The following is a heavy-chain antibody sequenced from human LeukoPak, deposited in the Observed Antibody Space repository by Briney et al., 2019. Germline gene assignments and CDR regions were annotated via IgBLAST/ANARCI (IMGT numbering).Heavy chain of an antibody. Sequence: ASVKVSCKASGYTFTGYYMHWVRQAPGQGLEWMGWINPNSGGTNYAQKFQGRVTMTRDTSISTAYMELSSLRSDDTAVYYCARTASGELAIDYWGQGNLVTVSS. CDR3: ARTASGELAIDY. J-gene: IGHJ4*02. CDR2: INPNSGGT. CDR1: GYTFTGYY. D-gene: IGHD1-26*01. V-gene: IGHV1-2*02.